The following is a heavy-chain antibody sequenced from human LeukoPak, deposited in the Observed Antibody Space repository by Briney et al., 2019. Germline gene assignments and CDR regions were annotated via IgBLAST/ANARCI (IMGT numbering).Heavy chain of an antibody. CDR3: AREYSSSSIGAFDI. CDR2: INPNSGGT. D-gene: IGHD6-6*01. CDR1: GYTFTGYY. J-gene: IGHJ3*02. Sequence: GASVRVSCKASGYTFTGYYMHWVRQAPGQGLEWMGWINPNSGGTNYAQKFQGRVTMTRDTSISTAYMELSRLRSDDTAVYYCAREYSSSSIGAFDIWGQRTKVTVSS. V-gene: IGHV1-2*02.